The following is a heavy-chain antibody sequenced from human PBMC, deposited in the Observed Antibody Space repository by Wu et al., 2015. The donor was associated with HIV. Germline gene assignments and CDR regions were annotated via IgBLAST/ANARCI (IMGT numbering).Heavy chain of an antibody. CDR3: ARAEYYYDSSGYRGDAFDYR. CDR2: ISAYNGDT. V-gene: IGHV1-18*01. Sequence: QVQLVQSGAEVKKPGASVKVSCKASGYRFNRYAISWVRQAPGQGLEWMGWISAYNGDTNYAQKVQGRVSMTTDTSTSTAYMELSRLRSDDTAVYYCARAEYYYDSSGYRGDAFDYRGAKGQWSPSL. J-gene: IGHJ3*02. CDR1: GYRFNRYA. D-gene: IGHD3-22*01.